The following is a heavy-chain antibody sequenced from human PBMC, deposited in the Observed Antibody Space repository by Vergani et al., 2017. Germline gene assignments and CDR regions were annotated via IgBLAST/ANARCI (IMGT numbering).Heavy chain of an antibody. Sequence: EVQLVESGGGFVQPGRSLTLSCAVSGFTFSSHWVSWVRQRPGKGMEWVSNINKDGSEKHHVDSVKGQFTISSDNAKKSLYLQMNSLRADGTAVYYCARGHNYSDYFDCWSQGTLVTVSS. CDR1: GFTFSSHW. V-gene: IGHV3-7*01. CDR2: INKDGSEK. D-gene: IGHD4-11*01. CDR3: ARGHNYSDYFDC. J-gene: IGHJ4*02.